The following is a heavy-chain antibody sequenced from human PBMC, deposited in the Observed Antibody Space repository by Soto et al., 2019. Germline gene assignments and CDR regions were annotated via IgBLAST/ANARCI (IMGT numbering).Heavy chain of an antibody. Sequence: QVQLVQSGAEVKKPGSSVKVSCKASGGTFSSYAISWVRQAPGQGLEWMGGIIPIFGTANYAQKFQGRVTITADESTSTAYMELSSLRSEDTAVYYCASTPLLFSGYDWVYYYYGMDVWGQGTTVTVSS. J-gene: IGHJ6*02. D-gene: IGHD5-12*01. CDR1: GGTFSSYA. V-gene: IGHV1-69*01. CDR2: IIPIFGTA. CDR3: ASTPLLFSGYDWVYYYYGMDV.